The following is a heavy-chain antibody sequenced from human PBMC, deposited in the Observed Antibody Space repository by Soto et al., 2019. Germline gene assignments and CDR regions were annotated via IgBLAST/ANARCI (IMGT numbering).Heavy chain of an antibody. D-gene: IGHD3-10*01. Sequence: QITLKESGPTLVKPTQTLTLTCTFSGFSLSTSGVGVGWIRQPPGKALEWLALIYWDDDKRYSPSLKSRLTITKDTSKNQVVLTMTNMDPVDTATYYCAHALRLLWFGDAVGAFYIWGQGTMVTVSS. CDR1: GFSLSTSGVG. CDR3: AHALRLLWFGDAVGAFYI. V-gene: IGHV2-5*02. J-gene: IGHJ3*02. CDR2: IYWDDDK.